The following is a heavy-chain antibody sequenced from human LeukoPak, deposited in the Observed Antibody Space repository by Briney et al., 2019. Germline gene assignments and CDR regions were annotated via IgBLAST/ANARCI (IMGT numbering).Heavy chain of an antibody. CDR3: ARTGGLDY. CDR2: IKGDGSET. CDR1: GFTFIDYW. Sequence: QAGESLRLSCASSGFTFIDYWMSWVRQAPGKGLEWVAIIKGDGSETHYVDSVKGRFTISRDNAKSSLSLQMSSLRAEDTAVYYCARTGGLDYWGQGSLVTVSP. D-gene: IGHD3-16*01. J-gene: IGHJ4*02. V-gene: IGHV3-7*04.